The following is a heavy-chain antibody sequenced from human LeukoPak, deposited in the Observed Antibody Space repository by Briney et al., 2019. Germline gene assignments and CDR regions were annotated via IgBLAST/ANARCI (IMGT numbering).Heavy chain of an antibody. V-gene: IGHV3-7*01. D-gene: IGHD1-26*01. J-gene: IGHJ4*02. CDR2: IKQDGSEK. Sequence: GGSLRLSCAASGFIFSDYWMSWVRQAPGKGLEWVANIKQDGSEKYYVDSVKGRFTISRDNAKNSLYLQMNSLRAEDTAVYYCARDIARGGSYHPLCYWGQGTLVTVSS. CDR1: GFIFSDYW. CDR3: ARDIARGGSYHPLCY.